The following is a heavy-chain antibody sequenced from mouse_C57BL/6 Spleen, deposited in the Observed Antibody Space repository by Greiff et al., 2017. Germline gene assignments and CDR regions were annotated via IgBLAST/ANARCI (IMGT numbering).Heavy chain of an antibody. CDR3: ASIYYGNYENYYAMDY. D-gene: IGHD2-1*01. V-gene: IGHV1-26*01. CDR2: INPNNGGT. J-gene: IGHJ4*01. Sequence: VQLKQSGPELVKPGASVKISCKASGYTFTDYYMNWVKQSHGKSLEWIGDINPNNGGTSYNQKFKGKATLTVDKSSSTAYMELRSLTSEDSAVYYCASIYYGNYENYYAMDYWGQGTSVTVSS. CDR1: GYTFTDYY.